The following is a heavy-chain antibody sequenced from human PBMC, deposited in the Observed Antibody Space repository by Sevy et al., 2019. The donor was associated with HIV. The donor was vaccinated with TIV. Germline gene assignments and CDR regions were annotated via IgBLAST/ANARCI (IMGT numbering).Heavy chain of an antibody. D-gene: IGHD3-22*01. CDR2: IGTAGDP. V-gene: IGHV3-13*05. J-gene: IGHJ6*03. CDR1: GFTFSSYD. Sequence: WGSLRLSCAASGFTFSSYDMHWVRQATGKGLEWVSAIGTAGDPNYPGSVKGRFTISRENAKNSLYLQMNSLRAGDTGVYYCERGQREKYYYDSSGYFYYYYYMDVWGKGTTVTVSS. CDR3: ERGQREKYYYDSSGYFYYYYYMDV.